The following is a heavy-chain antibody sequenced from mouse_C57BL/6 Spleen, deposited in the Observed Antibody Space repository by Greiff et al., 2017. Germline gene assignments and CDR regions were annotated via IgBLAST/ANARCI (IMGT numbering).Heavy chain of an antibody. V-gene: IGHV14-4*01. Sequence: VQLQQPGAELVRPGASVKLSCKASGFTINGDYMHWVKQRPGHGLEWIGRIDPAHGDTEYTSKFQGKATITADTSSSTAYLQLSSLTSEYTAVEYCTTRYYDNNIGYLDYWGQGTTLTVSS. CDR2: IDPAHGDT. CDR1: GFTINGDY. CDR3: TTRYYDNNIGYLDY. J-gene: IGHJ2*01. D-gene: IGHD2-1*01.